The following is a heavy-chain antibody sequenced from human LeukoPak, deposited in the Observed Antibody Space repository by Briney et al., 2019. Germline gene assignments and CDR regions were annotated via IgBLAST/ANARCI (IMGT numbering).Heavy chain of an antibody. CDR2: IIPIFGIA. J-gene: IGHJ4*02. V-gene: IGHV1-69*04. CDR1: GGPFSSYA. D-gene: IGHD3-22*01. CDR3: ARALGVYDSSGYSFDY. Sequence: ASVKVSFQASGGPFSSYAISWVRQAPGQGLEWMGRIIPIFGIANYAQKFQGRVTITADKSTSTAYMELSSLRSEDTAVYYCARALGVYDSSGYSFDYWGQGTLVTVSS.